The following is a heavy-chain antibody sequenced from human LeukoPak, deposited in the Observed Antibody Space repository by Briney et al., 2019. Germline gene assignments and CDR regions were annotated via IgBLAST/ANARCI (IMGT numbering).Heavy chain of an antibody. Sequence: SETLSLTCTVSGGSISSSSYYWGWIRQPPGKGLEWIGSIYYSGSTYYNPSLKSRVTISVDTSKNQFSLKLSSVTAADTAVYYCARVETIPGYYYYMDVWGKGTTVTVSS. CDR2: IYYSGST. V-gene: IGHV4-39*01. CDR1: GGSISSSSYY. D-gene: IGHD2-2*02. CDR3: ARVETIPGYYYYMDV. J-gene: IGHJ6*03.